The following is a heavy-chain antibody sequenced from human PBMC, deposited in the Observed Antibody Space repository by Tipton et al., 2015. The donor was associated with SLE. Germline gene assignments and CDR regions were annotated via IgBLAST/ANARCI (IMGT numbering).Heavy chain of an antibody. D-gene: IGHD3-3*01. Sequence: TLSLTCTVSGGSISSGDDYWGWIRQPPGKGLEWIGSIYYSGATYYKLSLKSRVTMSVDTSKNQFSRKLSSVTASDTAVYYCARHIYDFWSDARYFDLWGRGTLVTVSS. V-gene: IGHV4-39*01. CDR1: GGSISSGDDY. CDR2: IYYSGAT. CDR3: ARHIYDFWSDARYFDL. J-gene: IGHJ2*01.